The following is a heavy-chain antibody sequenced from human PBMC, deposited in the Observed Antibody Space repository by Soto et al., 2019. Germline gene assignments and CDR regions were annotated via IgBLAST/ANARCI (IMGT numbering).Heavy chain of an antibody. D-gene: IGHD5-12*01. V-gene: IGHV4-31*03. Sequence: TXETLSLTCTVSGCSMSSGGYYWSWIRQHPGKGLEWIGYIYYSGSTYYNPSLKSRVTISVDTSKNQFSLKLSSVTAADTAVYYCAREPSRRDGYNFWYYGMDVWGQGTTVTVSS. CDR2: IYYSGST. J-gene: IGHJ6*02. CDR3: AREPSRRDGYNFWYYGMDV. CDR1: GCSMSSGGYY.